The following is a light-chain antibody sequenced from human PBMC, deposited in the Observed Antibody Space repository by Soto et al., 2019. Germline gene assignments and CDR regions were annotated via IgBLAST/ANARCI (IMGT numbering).Light chain of an antibody. Sequence: QSVLTQPASVSGSPGPAITISCTGTSSDVGGYNYVSWYQQHPGKAPKLMIYDVSNRPSGVSNRFSGSKSGNTASLTISGLQAEDEADYYCSSYTSSIYVFGTGTKVTVL. CDR2: DVS. CDR1: SSDVGGYNY. CDR3: SSYTSSIYV. J-gene: IGLJ1*01. V-gene: IGLV2-14*01.